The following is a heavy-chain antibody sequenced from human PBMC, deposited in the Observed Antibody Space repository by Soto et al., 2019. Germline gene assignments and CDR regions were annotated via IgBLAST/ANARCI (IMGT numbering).Heavy chain of an antibody. D-gene: IGHD6-19*01. Sequence: SETLSLTCTVSGGSISSSSYYWGWIRQPSGKGLEWIGSIYYSGSTYYNPSLKSRVTISVDTSKNQFSLKLSSVTAADTAVYYCEKNMWGSSGWSFDYWGQGTLVTVSS. CDR1: GGSISSSSYY. J-gene: IGHJ4*02. CDR2: IYYSGST. V-gene: IGHV4-39*01. CDR3: EKNMWGSSGWSFDY.